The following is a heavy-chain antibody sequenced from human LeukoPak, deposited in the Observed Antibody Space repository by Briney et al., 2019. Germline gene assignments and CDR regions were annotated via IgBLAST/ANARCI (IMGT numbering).Heavy chain of an antibody. D-gene: IGHD3-10*01. Sequence: GGSLRLSCAASGFSFRDHYMDWVRQAPGKGLEWVGRSKNRGNSYITIFAASVRGRFIISRDDSQTSLHLQMNSLKTEDTAVYHCGRDLYGSGSLDVWGQGTTVTVSS. CDR2: SKNRGNSYIT. CDR3: GRDLYGSGSLDV. J-gene: IGHJ6*02. V-gene: IGHV3-72*01. CDR1: GFSFRDHY.